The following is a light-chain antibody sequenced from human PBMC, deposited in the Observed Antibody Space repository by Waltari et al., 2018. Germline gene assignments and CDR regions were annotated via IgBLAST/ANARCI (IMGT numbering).Light chain of an antibody. CDR2: DTS. CDR1: QDISRY. Sequence: DIQMTQSPSSVSASLGDRFTSTCRASQDISRYLAWYQQKPGRSPKLLILDTSSLQSGVPSRFSGSGSGTDFTLTISSLQPEDFATYYCLQVSNFPITFGQGTRLEIK. J-gene: IGKJ5*01. V-gene: IGKV1D-12*01. CDR3: LQVSNFPIT.